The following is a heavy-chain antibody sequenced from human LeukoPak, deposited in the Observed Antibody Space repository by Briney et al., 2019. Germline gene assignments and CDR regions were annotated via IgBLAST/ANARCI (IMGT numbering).Heavy chain of an antibody. J-gene: IGHJ3*01. Sequence: KASETLSLTCAVYGGSFSGCYWSWIRQPPGKGLEWIGEINHSGSTNYNPSLKSRVTISVDTSKNQFSLKLSSVTAADTAVYYCARGVYDFWSGYLRNSNAFDVWGQGTMVTVSS. V-gene: IGHV4-34*01. CDR2: INHSGST. CDR1: GGSFSGCY. CDR3: ARGVYDFWSGYLRNSNAFDV. D-gene: IGHD3-3*01.